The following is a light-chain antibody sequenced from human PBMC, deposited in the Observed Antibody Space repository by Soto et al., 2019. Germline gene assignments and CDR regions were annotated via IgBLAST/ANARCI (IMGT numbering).Light chain of an antibody. Sequence: ALTQPASVSGSPGQSITISCTGTSSDVGAYNYVSWYQQHPGRAPQLIIYHVSNRPSGVSNRFSGSKSDNTASLTISGLQVEDEADYSCSSFTSSSSYVFGPGSKVTVL. CDR2: HVS. J-gene: IGLJ1*01. CDR1: SSDVGAYNY. CDR3: SSFTSSSSYV. V-gene: IGLV2-14*03.